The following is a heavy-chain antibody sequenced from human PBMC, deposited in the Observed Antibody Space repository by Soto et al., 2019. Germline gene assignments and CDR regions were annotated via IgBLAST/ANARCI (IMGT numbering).Heavy chain of an antibody. J-gene: IGHJ4*02. CDR3: ARDEHPFVVVVAAQY. D-gene: IGHD2-15*01. V-gene: IGHV3-30-3*01. CDR2: ISYAGSNK. Sequence: QVQLVESGGAVVQPGRSLRLSCAASGLPFSTFAFPWVRQAQAKGWEGVAVISYAGSNKYYADSVKGRFTTSRDNSKNTLYLQMNSLRAEDTAVYYCARDEHPFVVVVAAQYWGQGTLVTVSS. CDR1: GLPFSTFA.